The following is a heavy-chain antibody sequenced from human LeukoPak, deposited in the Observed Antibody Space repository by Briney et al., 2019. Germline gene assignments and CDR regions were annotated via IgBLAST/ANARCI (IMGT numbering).Heavy chain of an antibody. V-gene: IGHV1-69*04. D-gene: IGHD3-16*01. CDR3: TRSRSGGGA. CDR1: GGTFSSYA. CDR2: IIPMLGIA. Sequence: SVTVSCKASGGTFSSYAITWVRQAPGQGLEWMGKIIPMLGIANYAQKFQGRVTITADKSTSTVYMELSSLRSEDTAVYYCTRSRSGGGAWGQGTLVTVSS. J-gene: IGHJ5*02.